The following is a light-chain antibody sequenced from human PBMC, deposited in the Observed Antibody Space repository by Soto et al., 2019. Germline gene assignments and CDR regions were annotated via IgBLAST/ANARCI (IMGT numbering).Light chain of an antibody. J-gene: IGLJ2*01. V-gene: IGLV1-44*01. CDR3: AAWDDSLNGVL. CDR2: SNN. Sequence: QSVLTQPPSASGTPGQRVTISCSGSSSNIGSNAVNWYQQLPGTAPELLMYSNNQRPSGVPDRFSGSKSGTSASLAISGLQSEDEADYYCAAWDDSLNGVLFGGGTKLTVL. CDR1: SSNIGSNA.